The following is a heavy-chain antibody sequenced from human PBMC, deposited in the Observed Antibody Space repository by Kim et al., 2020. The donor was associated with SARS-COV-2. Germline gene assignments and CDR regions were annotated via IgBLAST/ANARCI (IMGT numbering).Heavy chain of an antibody. CDR1: GDSVSSNSVT. CDR2: AFYRSKWYY. J-gene: IGHJ3*02. CDR3: ARALRCSFDI. Sequence: SQTLSLICAISGDSVSSNSVTWNWIRQSPSRGLEWLGRAFYRSKWYYDYAVTMKSRIAITPDTSKNQFSLQLNSVTPEDTAVYYCARALRCSFDIWDQGTMVTVSS. V-gene: IGHV6-1*01. D-gene: IGHD2-8*01.